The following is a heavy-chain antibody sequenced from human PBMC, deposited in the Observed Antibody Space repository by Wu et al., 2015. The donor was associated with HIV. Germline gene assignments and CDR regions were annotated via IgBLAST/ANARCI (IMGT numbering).Heavy chain of an antibody. CDR3: ARDYDSGGYYYV. Sequence: QVQLMQSGSEVKKPGASVKVSCKASGYDFDSHGISWVRQAPGQGLEWIGWISGYNGQTDYAQKFQDRVTLTTDKSTGTVYMELSSLRSDDTAVYYCARDYDSGGYYYVWGQGTLVTVSS. CDR2: ISGYNGQT. D-gene: IGHD3-22*01. V-gene: IGHV1-18*01. J-gene: IGHJ4*02. CDR1: GYDFDSHG.